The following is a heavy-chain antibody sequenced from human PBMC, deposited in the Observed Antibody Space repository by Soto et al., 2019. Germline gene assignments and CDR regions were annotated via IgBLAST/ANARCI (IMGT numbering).Heavy chain of an antibody. CDR1: GYTFTGYY. J-gene: IGHJ4*02. Sequence: ASVKVSCKASGYTFTGYYMHWVRQAPGQGLEWVGWINPNSGGTDFAQKFQGRVTVTRDTSISTAYMELSRLRSDDTAVYYCAGAKRGCGKELDLGAQGPRATV. V-gene: IGHV1-2*02. CDR3: AGAKRGCGKELDL. D-gene: IGHD2-15*01. CDR2: INPNSGGT.